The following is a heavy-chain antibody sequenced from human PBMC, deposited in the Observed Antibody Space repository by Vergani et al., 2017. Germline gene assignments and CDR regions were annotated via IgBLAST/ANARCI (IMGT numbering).Heavy chain of an antibody. CDR3: ARDMGSGYTAFDY. CDR2: IYTRGST. Sequence: QVQLQESGPGLVKPSQTLSLTCTVPGGSISSGSYYWSWIRQPAGKGMGWIGRIYTRGSTNYNPSLQSRVTLSVDTSKNQFSLKLSSVTAADTAVYYCARDMGSGYTAFDYWGQGTLVTVSS. V-gene: IGHV4-61*02. J-gene: IGHJ4*02. D-gene: IGHD3-22*01. CDR1: GGSISSGSYY.